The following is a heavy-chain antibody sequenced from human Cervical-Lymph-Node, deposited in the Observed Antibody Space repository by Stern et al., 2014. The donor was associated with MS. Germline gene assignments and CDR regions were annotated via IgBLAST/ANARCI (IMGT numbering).Heavy chain of an antibody. CDR3: ARGVTQVLDP. D-gene: IGHD3-10*01. V-gene: IGHV4-59*01. Sequence: QVQLQESGPGLVTPSETLSLTCTVSGGSISSYYWSWIRQPPGKGLEWIGYIYYSGSTNYNPSLKSRVTISVDTSKNQFSLKLSSVTAADTAVYYCARGVTQVLDPWGQGTLVTVSS. CDR1: GGSISSYY. J-gene: IGHJ5*02. CDR2: IYYSGST.